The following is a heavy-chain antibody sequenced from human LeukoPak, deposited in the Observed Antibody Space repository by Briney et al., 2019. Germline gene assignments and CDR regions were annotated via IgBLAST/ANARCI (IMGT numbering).Heavy chain of an antibody. CDR2: IYYTGSS. Sequence: PSETLSLTCTVSGGSISSGGYYWSWIRQHPGKGLEWIGHIYYTGSSYYNPSLKSRVTISVDTSKDQFSLKLSSVTAADTAVYYCTRDQHYYDSSGYSDTFDIWGQGTMVTVSS. CDR3: TRDQHYYDSSGYSDTFDI. J-gene: IGHJ3*02. D-gene: IGHD3-22*01. V-gene: IGHV4-31*03. CDR1: GGSISSGGYY.